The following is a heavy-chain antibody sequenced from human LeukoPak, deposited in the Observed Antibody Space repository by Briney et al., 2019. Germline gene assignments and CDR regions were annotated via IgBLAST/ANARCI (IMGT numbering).Heavy chain of an antibody. CDR1: GGSISSYY. D-gene: IGHD3-22*01. CDR2: IYYSGST. V-gene: IGHV4-39*07. CDR3: AREGLRFYYDRSGYPPAY. J-gene: IGHJ4*02. Sequence: SEALSLTCTVSGGSISSYYWSWIRQPPGKGLEWIGSIYYSGSTYYNPSLKSRVTISVDTSKNQFSLKLSAVTAADTAVYYCAREGLRFYYDRSGYPPAYWGQGTLVTVSS.